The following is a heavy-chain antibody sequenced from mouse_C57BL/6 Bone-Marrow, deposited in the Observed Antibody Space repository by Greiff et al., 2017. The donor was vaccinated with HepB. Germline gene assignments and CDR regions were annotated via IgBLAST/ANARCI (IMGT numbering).Heavy chain of an antibody. D-gene: IGHD1-1*01. CDR3: VRSYYYGSSYYWYFDV. Sequence: GGLVQPKGSLTLSCAASGFSFNTYAMNWVRQAPGKGLEWVARIRSKSNNYATYYADSVKDRFTISRDDSESMLYLQMNNLKTEDTAMYYCVRSYYYGSSYYWYFDVWGTGTTVTVSS. CDR1: GFSFNTYA. V-gene: IGHV10-1*01. J-gene: IGHJ1*03. CDR2: IRSKSNNYAT.